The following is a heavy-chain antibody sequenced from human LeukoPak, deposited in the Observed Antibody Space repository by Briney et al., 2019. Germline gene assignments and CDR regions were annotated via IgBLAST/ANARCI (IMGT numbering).Heavy chain of an antibody. V-gene: IGHV3-23*01. Sequence: GGSLRLSCAASGFTLSSYAMSWVRQSPGKGLEWVSAISGSGGSTYYADSVKGLFTISRDNSKNTLYLQMNSLRAEDTAVYYCAKDLVRYSGYDYWFDPWVQGTLVTVSS. J-gene: IGHJ5*02. CDR2: ISGSGGST. D-gene: IGHD5-12*01. CDR3: AKDLVRYSGYDYWFDP. CDR1: GFTLSSYA.